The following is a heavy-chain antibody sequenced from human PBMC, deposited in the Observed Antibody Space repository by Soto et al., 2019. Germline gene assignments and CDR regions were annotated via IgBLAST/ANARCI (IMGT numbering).Heavy chain of an antibody. CDR3: ASGPYPTLVVVAATPVYY. CDR2: IIPIFGTA. V-gene: IGHV1-69*01. Sequence: QVQLVQSGAEAKKPGSSVKVSCKASGGTFSSYAISWVRQAPGQGLEWMGGIIPIFGTANYAQKFQGRVTITADETTSTAYMELSSLRSEDTAVYYCASGPYPTLVVVAATPVYYWGQGTLVTVSS. CDR1: GGTFSSYA. J-gene: IGHJ4*02. D-gene: IGHD2-15*01.